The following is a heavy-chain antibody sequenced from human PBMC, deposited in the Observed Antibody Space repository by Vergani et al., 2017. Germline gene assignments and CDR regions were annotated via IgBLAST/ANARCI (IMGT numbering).Heavy chain of an antibody. CDR1: GFTFSSYA. J-gene: IGHJ4*02. D-gene: IGHD3-10*02. V-gene: IGHV3-23*01. CDR2: ISGSGGST. Sequence: EVQRLESGGGLVQPGGSLRLSCAASGFTFSSYAMSWVRQSPGKGVEWGSAISGSGGSTYYADSVKGRFTISRDNSKNTLYLQMNSLRAEDTAVYYCAKDGAMLLGFDYWGQGTLVTVSS. CDR3: AKDGAMLLGFDY.